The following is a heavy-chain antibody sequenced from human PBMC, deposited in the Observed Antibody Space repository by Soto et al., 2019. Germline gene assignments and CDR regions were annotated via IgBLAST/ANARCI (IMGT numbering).Heavy chain of an antibody. Sequence: QVQLLQSGAEVKKPGASVKVSCKASGYTFTNYGITWVRQAPGQGLQWIGWISAYNGNTHYTQRLQSRLTKTTDTSRSTAYIEMKGLRSDDSAVYYCASVRQLVGYFYYYMDVWGKGTTVTVSS. CDR2: ISAYNGNT. CDR1: GYTFTNYG. CDR3: ASVRQLVGYFYYYMDV. V-gene: IGHV1-18*01. J-gene: IGHJ6*03. D-gene: IGHD6-6*01.